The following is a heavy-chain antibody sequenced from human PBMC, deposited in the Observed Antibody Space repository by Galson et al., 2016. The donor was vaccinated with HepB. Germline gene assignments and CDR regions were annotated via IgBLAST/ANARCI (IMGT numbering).Heavy chain of an antibody. Sequence: SLRLSCAASGFTFRNYGMHWVRQAPGKGLEWVAVIWYDGSDKIYADSVKGRFTISRDNTKNTVYLQMNSLRVDDTAVYYCARDWVAHYGSGTPTGYWGQGTLVTVSS. CDR3: ARDWVAHYGSGTPTGY. V-gene: IGHV3-33*01. CDR2: IWYDGSDK. CDR1: GFTFRNYG. D-gene: IGHD3-10*01. J-gene: IGHJ4*02.